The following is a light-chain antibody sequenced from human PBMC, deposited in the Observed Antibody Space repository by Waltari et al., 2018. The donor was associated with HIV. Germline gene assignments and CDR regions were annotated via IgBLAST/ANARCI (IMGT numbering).Light chain of an antibody. V-gene: IGKV1-12*01. Sequence: DIQVTQSPSSVSASVGDRITITCRASQAISNWLAWYQQKPGKAHKLLIYAATILQRGVPSRFSGSGSGTDFTLTISSLQPEDSATYYCQQANSFPHSFGQGTKLQIK. CDR1: QAISNW. CDR3: QQANSFPHS. J-gene: IGKJ2*01. CDR2: AAT.